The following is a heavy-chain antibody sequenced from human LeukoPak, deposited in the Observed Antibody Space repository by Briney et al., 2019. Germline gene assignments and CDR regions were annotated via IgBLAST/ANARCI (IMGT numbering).Heavy chain of an antibody. CDR3: ARDGARERSGSMDY. Sequence: PGGSLRLSCVASGFIFSSHWMSRVRQAPGKGLEWVANIKQDGSERNYVDSVKGRFTISRDNAKNSLYLQMNSLRAEDMAVYYCARDGARERSGSMDYWGQGTLVTVSS. D-gene: IGHD3-3*01. J-gene: IGHJ4*02. CDR1: GFIFSSHW. CDR2: IKQDGSER. V-gene: IGHV3-7*03.